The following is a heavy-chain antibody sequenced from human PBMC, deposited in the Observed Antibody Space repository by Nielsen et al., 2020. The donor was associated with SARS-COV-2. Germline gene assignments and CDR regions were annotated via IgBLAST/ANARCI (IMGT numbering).Heavy chain of an antibody. CDR1: GFTFSSYA. CDR3: AKDLSSGYGPYYYYYYGMDV. CDR2: ISGSGGST. Sequence: GGSLRLSCAASGFTFSSYAMSWVRQAPGKGLEWVSAISGSGGSTYYADSVKGRFTISRDNSKNTLYLQMNSLRAEDTAVYYCAKDLSSGYGPYYYYYYGMDVWGQGTTVTVSS. V-gene: IGHV3-23*01. D-gene: IGHD3-22*01. J-gene: IGHJ6*02.